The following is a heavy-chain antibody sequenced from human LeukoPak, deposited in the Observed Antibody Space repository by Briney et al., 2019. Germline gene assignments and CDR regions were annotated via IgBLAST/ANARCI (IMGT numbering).Heavy chain of an antibody. CDR1: GGSISSGGYY. Sequence: ASETLSLTCTVSGGSISSGGYYWSRIRQHPGKGLEWIGYIYYSGSTYYNPSLKSRVTISVDTSKNQFSLKLSSVTAADTAVYYCARVPDYSNKNWFDPWGQGTLVTVSS. D-gene: IGHD4-11*01. CDR2: IYYSGST. J-gene: IGHJ5*02. CDR3: ARVPDYSNKNWFDP. V-gene: IGHV4-31*03.